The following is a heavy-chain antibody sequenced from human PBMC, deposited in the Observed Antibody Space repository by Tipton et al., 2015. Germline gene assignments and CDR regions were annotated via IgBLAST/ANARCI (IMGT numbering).Heavy chain of an antibody. J-gene: IGHJ2*01. V-gene: IGHV3-74*01. CDR1: GFTFSSYS. Sequence: SLRLSCAASGFTFSSYSMNWVRQAPGKGLEWVSRIASDGSTTDYADSVKGRFTVSRDNAKNTLYLQMNSLRVDDTAVYYCARFTYFDLWGRGTLVSVSS. CDR3: ARFTYFDL. CDR2: IASDGSTT.